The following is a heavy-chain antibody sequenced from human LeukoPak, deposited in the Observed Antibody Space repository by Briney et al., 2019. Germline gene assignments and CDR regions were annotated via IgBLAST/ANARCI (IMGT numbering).Heavy chain of an antibody. V-gene: IGHV3-21*01. D-gene: IGHD3-16*01. J-gene: IGHJ4*02. CDR2: ISSSRSYI. CDR1: GFTSSSYS. CDR3: ARMNGGDFDY. Sequence: GGSLRLACAASGFTSSSYSMNWVRQAPGNGLEWVSSISSSRSYIYYADSVKGRFTISRDNAKNLLNLQTNSPRVEDTAVYYCARMNGGDFDYWGQGTLVTVSS.